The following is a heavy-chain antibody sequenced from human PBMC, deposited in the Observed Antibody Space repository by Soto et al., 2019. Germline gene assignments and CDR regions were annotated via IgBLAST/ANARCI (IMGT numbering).Heavy chain of an antibody. CDR3: AREPLREAFDI. CDR2: ISYDGSNK. D-gene: IGHD1-26*01. J-gene: IGHJ3*02. Sequence: GGSLRLSCAASGFTFSSYGMHWVRQAPGKGLEWVAVISYDGSNKYYVDSVKGRFTISRDNAKNSLYLQMNSLRAEDTAVYYCAREPLREAFDIWGQGTMVTVSS. CDR1: GFTFSSYG. V-gene: IGHV3-30*03.